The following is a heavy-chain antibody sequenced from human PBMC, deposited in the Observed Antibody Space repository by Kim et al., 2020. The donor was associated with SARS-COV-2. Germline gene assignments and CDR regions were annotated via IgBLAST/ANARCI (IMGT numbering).Heavy chain of an antibody. CDR1: GGSISNSNW. CDR2: IYHSGNT. J-gene: IGHJ4*02. D-gene: IGHD3-22*01. V-gene: IGHV4-4*02. Sequence: SETLSLTCAVSGGSISNSNWWSWVRQPPGKGLEWIGEIYHSGNTNYNPSLESRVTISVDKSRNHFSLKLSSVTAADTAVYYCASPNYYDSSALDYWGQGTLVTVSS. CDR3: ASPNYYDSSALDY.